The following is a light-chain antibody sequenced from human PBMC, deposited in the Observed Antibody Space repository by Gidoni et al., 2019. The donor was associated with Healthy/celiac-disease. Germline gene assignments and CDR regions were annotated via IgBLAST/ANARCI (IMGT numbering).Light chain of an antibody. V-gene: IGKV1-39*01. Sequence: DIKMTQSPYSLSASVVDRVTITCRASQSISSYLNWYQPKPGKAPKLLIYAASSLQSGVPSRFSGSGSGTDFTLTISSLQPEDFATYYCQQSYSTPHTFGGXTKVEIK. CDR2: AAS. J-gene: IGKJ4*01. CDR3: QQSYSTPHT. CDR1: QSISSY.